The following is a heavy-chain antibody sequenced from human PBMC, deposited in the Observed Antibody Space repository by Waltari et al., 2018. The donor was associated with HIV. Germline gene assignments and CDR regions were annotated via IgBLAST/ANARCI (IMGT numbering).Heavy chain of an antibody. Sequence: QVQLQESGPGLVKPSETLSLTCTVSGGSISSYYWSWIRQPPGKGLEWIGYIYYSGSTNSTPSLKRRVTMSVDTSKNQFSLKLRSVAGAVTAVYYCARDADYGGNGGVDYGMDVWGQGTTVTVSS. CDR1: GGSISSYY. V-gene: IGHV4-59*01. CDR2: IYYSGST. J-gene: IGHJ6*02. CDR3: ARDADYGGNGGVDYGMDV. D-gene: IGHD4-17*01.